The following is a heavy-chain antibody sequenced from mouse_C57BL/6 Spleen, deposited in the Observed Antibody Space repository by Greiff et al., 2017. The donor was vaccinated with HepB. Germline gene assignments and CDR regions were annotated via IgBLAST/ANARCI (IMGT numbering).Heavy chain of an antibody. J-gene: IGHJ2*01. CDR1: GYTFTSYW. Sequence: QVHVKQPGAELVKPGASVKLSCKASGYTFTSYWMHWVKQRPGQGLEWIGMIHPNSGSTNYNEKFKSKATLTVDKSSSTAYMQLSSLTSEDSAVYYCAREGDFDYWGQGTTLTVSS. V-gene: IGHV1-64*01. CDR2: IHPNSGST. CDR3: AREGDFDY.